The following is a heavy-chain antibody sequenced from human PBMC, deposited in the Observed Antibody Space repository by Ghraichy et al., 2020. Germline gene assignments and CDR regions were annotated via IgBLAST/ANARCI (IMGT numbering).Heavy chain of an antibody. D-gene: IGHD6-13*01. CDR2: INPNSGGT. J-gene: IGHJ4*02. CDR3: ARDRWGSSSFYYFDY. V-gene: IGHV1-2*04. Sequence: ASVKVSCKASGYTFTGYYMHWVRQAPGQGLEWMGWINPNSGGTNYAQKFQGWVTMTRDTSISTAYMELSRLRSDDTAVYYCARDRWGSSSFYYFDYWGQGTLVTVFS. CDR1: GYTFTGYY.